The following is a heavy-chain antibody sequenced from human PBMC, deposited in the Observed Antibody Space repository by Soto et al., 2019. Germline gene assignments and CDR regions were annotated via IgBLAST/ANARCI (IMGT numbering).Heavy chain of an antibody. CDR2: INAGNGNT. CDR3: ARERMAAAVLYNWFDP. V-gene: IGHV1-3*01. CDR1: GYTFTSYA. J-gene: IGHJ5*02. Sequence: QVQLVQSGAEVKKPGASVKVSCKASGYTFTSYAMHWVRQAPGQRLEWMGWINAGNGNTKYSQKFQGRVTITRDTSASTAYMELSSLRSEDTAVYYCARERMAAAVLYNWFDPWGQGTLVTVSS. D-gene: IGHD6-13*01.